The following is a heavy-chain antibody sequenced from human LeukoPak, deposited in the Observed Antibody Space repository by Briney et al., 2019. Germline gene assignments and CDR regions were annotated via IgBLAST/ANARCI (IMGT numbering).Heavy chain of an antibody. D-gene: IGHD6-13*01. CDR3: ARIAAAGNRRLNY. Sequence: ASVKVSCKASGYTFTSYDINWVRQATGQGLEWMGWVNPNSGNTGYAQKFQGRITMARNTSISTAYMELSSLTSEDTAVYYCARIAAAGNRRLNYWGQGILVTVSS. CDR2: VNPNSGNT. J-gene: IGHJ4*02. V-gene: IGHV1-8*01. CDR1: GYTFTSYD.